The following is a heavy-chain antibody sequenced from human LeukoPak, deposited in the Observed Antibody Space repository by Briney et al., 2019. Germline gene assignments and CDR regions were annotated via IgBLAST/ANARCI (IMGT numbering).Heavy chain of an antibody. CDR1: GGTFSSYA. D-gene: IGHD4-11*01. V-gene: IGHV1-69*05. CDR3: ARALTTVTNGDAFDI. J-gene: IGHJ3*02. CDR2: IIPIFGTA. Sequence: SVKVSCKASGGTFSSYAISWVRQAPGQGLEWMGRIIPIFGTANYAQKFQGRVTITTDESTSTAHMELSSLRSEDTAVYYCARALTTVTNGDAFDIWGQGTMVTVSS.